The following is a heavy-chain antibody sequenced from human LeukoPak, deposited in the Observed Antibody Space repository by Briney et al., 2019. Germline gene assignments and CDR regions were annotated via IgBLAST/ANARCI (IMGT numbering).Heavy chain of an antibody. Sequence: GASVKVSCKASGGTFSSYAISWVRQAPGQGLEWMGGIIPIFGTANYAQKLQGRVTMTTDTSTSTAYMELRSLRSDDTAVYYCARKGRSWIQLWYFDYWGQGTLVTVSS. D-gene: IGHD5-18*01. V-gene: IGHV1-69*05. J-gene: IGHJ4*02. CDR2: IIPIFGTA. CDR3: ARKGRSWIQLWYFDY. CDR1: GGTFSSYA.